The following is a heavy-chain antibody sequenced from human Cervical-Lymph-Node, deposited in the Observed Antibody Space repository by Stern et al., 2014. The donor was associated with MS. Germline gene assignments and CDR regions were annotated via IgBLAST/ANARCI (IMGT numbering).Heavy chain of an antibody. CDR2: ITPSGGST. Sequence: VQLVESGAEVKKPGASVKVSCKASGYNFTISYMHWVRQAPGQGLEWMGIITPSGGSTSYAQKFQGRVTMTRDTSTSTVYMELSSLRSEDTAVYYCAREVAGHRLGMMDVWGQGTTVTVSS. CDR3: AREVAGHRLGMMDV. J-gene: IGHJ6*02. D-gene: IGHD6-19*01. CDR1: GYNFTISY. V-gene: IGHV1-46*01.